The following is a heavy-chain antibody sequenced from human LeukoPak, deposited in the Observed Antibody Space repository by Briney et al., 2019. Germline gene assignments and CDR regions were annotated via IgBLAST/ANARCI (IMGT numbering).Heavy chain of an antibody. CDR2: INHSGST. D-gene: IGHD6-6*01. V-gene: IGHV4-34*01. Sequence: SETLSLTCAVYGGSFSGYYWSWICQPPGKGLGWIGEINHSGSTNYNPSLKSRVTISVDTSKNQFSLKLSSVTAADTAVYYCARGIAARLWGQGTMVTVSS. CDR3: ARGIAARL. J-gene: IGHJ3*01. CDR1: GGSFSGYY.